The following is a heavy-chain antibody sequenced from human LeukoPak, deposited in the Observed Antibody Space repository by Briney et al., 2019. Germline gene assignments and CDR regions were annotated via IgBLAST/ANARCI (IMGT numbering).Heavy chain of an antibody. CDR1: GGSMSSYY. D-gene: IGHD2-21*01. CDR3: ARGGWSLDY. CDR2: IYYSGST. V-gene: IGHV4-59*07. Sequence: PSDTLSLTCIVSGGSMSSYYWSWLRQPPGKGLEWIGYIYYSGSTNYNPSLTSRLTMSADTSRNQFSLKLSSVTAADTAVYYCARGGWSLDYWGQGTLVTVSS. J-gene: IGHJ4*02.